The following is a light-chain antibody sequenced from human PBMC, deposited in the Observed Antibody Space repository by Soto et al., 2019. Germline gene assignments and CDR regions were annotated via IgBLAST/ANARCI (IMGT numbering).Light chain of an antibody. J-gene: IGKJ1*01. CDR3: QRYDSLRT. CDR2: GAS. Sequence: IVLTPFPGTLSLSPGERATLSCRASQSVRSNFLAWYQQKPGQAPRLLIYGASNRATGIPDRFSGSGSGTDFTLTITRLEAEDFAMYYCQRYDSLRTFGQGTKVDNK. CDR1: QSVRSNF. V-gene: IGKV3-20*01.